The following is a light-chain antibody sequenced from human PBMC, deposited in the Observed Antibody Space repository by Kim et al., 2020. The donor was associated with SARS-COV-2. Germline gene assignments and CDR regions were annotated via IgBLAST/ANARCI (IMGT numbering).Light chain of an antibody. J-gene: IGLJ2*01. CDR1: SIGSKS. CDR2: YGS. V-gene: IGLV3-21*04. Sequence: PGRTARITCGGNSIGSKSVHWYQQRPGQAPVLVISYGSDRPSGIPERFSGSNSGNTATLTISRVEAGDEADYYCQVWDSSSDHRVVFGGGTQLTVL. CDR3: QVWDSSSDHRVV.